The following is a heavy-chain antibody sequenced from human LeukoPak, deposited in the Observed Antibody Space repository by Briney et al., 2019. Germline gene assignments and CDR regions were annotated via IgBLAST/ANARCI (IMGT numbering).Heavy chain of an antibody. D-gene: IGHD4-17*01. V-gene: IGHV1-24*01. CDR1: GYTLTGLS. CDR2: FDPEDGET. Sequence: ASVKVSCKVSGYTLTGLSMHWVRQAPGKGLEWMGGFDPEDGETIYAQKFQGRVTMTEDTSTDTAYMELSSLRSEDTAVYYCATDGEGYGDYAYYWGQGTLVTVSS. J-gene: IGHJ4*02. CDR3: ATDGEGYGDYAYY.